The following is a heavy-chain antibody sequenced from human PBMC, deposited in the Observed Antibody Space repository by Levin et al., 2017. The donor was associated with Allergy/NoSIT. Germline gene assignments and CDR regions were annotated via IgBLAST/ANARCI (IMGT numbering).Heavy chain of an antibody. CDR1: GFTFSSYG. J-gene: IGHJ4*02. CDR3: AKDRTYYDILTGPIDY. CDR2: ISYDGSNK. D-gene: IGHD3-9*01. V-gene: IGHV3-30*18. Sequence: PGGSLRLSCAASGFTFSSYGMHWVRQAPGKGLEWVAVISYDGSNKYYADSVKGRFTISRDNSKNTLYLQMNSLRAEDTAVYYCAKDRTYYDILTGPIDYWGQGTLVTVSS.